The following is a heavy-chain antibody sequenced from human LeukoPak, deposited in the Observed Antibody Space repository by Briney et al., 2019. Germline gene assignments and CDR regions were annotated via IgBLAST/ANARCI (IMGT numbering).Heavy chain of an antibody. V-gene: IGHV3-7*01. J-gene: IGHJ4*01. CDR2: INLDGNEV. D-gene: IGHD3-16*01. CDR3: ASGRHDFVH. CDR1: GFAFNTYW. Sequence: PGGSLRLSCAASGFAFNTYWMTWVRQAPGKGLEWVANINLDGNEVHYVDSLKDRFTISGDNARNSLYLQMSSLRAEGTAVYYCASGRHDFVHWGHGTLVTVSS.